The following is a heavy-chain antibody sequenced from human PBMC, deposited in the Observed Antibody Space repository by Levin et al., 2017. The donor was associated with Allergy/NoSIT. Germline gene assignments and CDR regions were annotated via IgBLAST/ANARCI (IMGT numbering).Heavy chain of an antibody. D-gene: IGHD4/OR15-4a*01. CDR3: ARQGLLVLHVTRGTWFDP. CDR1: GGSISSGSYY. V-gene: IGHV4-39*01. CDR2: IYYSGST. Sequence: PSETLSLTCTVSGGSISSGSYYWGWIRQPPGKGLELIGTIYYSGSTYYNPSLKSRVTISVDTSKNQFSLKLSSVTAADTAVYYCARQGLLVLHVTRGTWFDPWGQGTLVTVSS. J-gene: IGHJ5*02.